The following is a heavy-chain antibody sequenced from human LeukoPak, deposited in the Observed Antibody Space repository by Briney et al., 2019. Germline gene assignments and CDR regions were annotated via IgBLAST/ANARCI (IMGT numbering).Heavy chain of an antibody. Sequence: KTSGTLSLTCGVSGGSISNTNWWTWVRQPPGKGLEWIGEVNLQGSTNYNPSLRSRVAISVDKSENHISLRLTAVTAADTAVYYCAREGGPYRPLDYSGQGTLVTVAS. CDR3: AREGGPYRPLDY. CDR2: VNLQGST. CDR1: GGSISNTNW. J-gene: IGHJ4*02. V-gene: IGHV4-4*02.